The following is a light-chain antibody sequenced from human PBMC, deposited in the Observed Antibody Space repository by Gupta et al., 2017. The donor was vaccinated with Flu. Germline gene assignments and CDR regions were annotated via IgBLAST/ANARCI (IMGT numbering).Light chain of an antibody. CDR3: QQTHSTPPT. Sequence: DIQMTQSPSSLSASVGDRVTITCRASQNINTYLNWYQQRPGNSPKLLIYGASSLQSGVPSRFSGSGSGTNFILTSSSRQAGDFATYYCQQTHSTPPTFGQGTKLDIK. J-gene: IGKJ2*01. CDR1: QNINTY. V-gene: IGKV1-39*01. CDR2: GAS.